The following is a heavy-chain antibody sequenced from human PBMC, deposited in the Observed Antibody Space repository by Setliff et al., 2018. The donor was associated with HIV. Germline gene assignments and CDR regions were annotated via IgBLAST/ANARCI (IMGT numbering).Heavy chain of an antibody. J-gene: IGHJ4*02. Sequence: ASVKVSCKASGYTFTGYYMHWVRQAPGQGLEWMGIINPSGGSTSYAQKFQGRVTMTRDTSTSTVYMELSSLRSEDTAVYYCAKVTTVTTRPGAPYYFDYWGQGTLVTVSS. CDR1: GYTFTGYY. V-gene: IGHV1-46*03. CDR3: AKVTTVTTRPGAPYYFDY. D-gene: IGHD4-17*01. CDR2: INPSGGST.